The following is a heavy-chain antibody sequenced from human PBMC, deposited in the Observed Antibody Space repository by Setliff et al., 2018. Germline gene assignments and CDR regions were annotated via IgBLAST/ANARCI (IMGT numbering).Heavy chain of an antibody. J-gene: IGHJ6*03. D-gene: IGHD6-19*01. CDR3: AREQWLDPPGYYYMDV. V-gene: IGHV4-34*01. Sequence: PSETLSLTCAVYTGSFSGNYWSWLRQPPGKGLEWIGEINHSGSTNYNPSLKSRVTMSIDTSKNQFSLKLNSVTAADMAVYYCAREQWLDPPGYYYMDVWAKGTTVTVSS. CDR2: INHSGST. CDR1: TGSFSGNY.